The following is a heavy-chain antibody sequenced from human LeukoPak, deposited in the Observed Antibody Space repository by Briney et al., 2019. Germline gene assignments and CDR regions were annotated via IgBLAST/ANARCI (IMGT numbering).Heavy chain of an antibody. J-gene: IGHJ4*02. V-gene: IGHV4-39*01. CDR3: ARQLSRSSWYYFDH. CDR1: GDSISSASYY. Sequence: PSETLSLTCTVSGDSISSASYYWGWIRQPPGKGLEWIGSIYYAGSTYYNPSLKSRVTISVDASKTQFSLKLSSVTAADTAVYHCARQLSRSSWYYFDHWGQGTLVTVSS. D-gene: IGHD6-13*01. CDR2: IYYAGST.